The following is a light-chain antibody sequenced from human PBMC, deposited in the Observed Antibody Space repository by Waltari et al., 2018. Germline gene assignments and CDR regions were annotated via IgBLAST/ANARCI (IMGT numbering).Light chain of an antibody. V-gene: IGLV2-11*01. J-gene: IGLJ2*01. Sequence: QSALTQPRSVSGSPGQSVTIPCTGTSSDVRGYDYVSSYQHHPGKAPKLMICDVTKRPSGVPDRFSGSKSGNTASLTISGLQAEDEADYYCCSYAGSYTHVVFGGGTKLTVL. CDR3: CSYAGSYTHVV. CDR2: DVT. CDR1: SSDVRGYDY.